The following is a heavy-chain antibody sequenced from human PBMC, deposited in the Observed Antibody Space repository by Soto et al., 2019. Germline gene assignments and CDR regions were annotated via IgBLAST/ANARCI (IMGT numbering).Heavy chain of an antibody. J-gene: IGHJ4*02. V-gene: IGHV3-21*06. D-gene: IGHD3-10*01. Sequence: GGSLRLSCSSSVFNFNSYTMNWVRQAPGKGLEWVSSISRFSDRTYYADSVKGRFAIFRANAENSVYLQVNSLRAEDTAVYYCARVGAYFGEFDYFDYWGQGTPVTVSS. CDR2: ISRFSDRT. CDR1: VFNFNSYT. CDR3: ARVGAYFGEFDYFDY.